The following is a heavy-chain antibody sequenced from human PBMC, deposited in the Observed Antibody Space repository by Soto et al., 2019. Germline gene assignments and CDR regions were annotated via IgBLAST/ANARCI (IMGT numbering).Heavy chain of an antibody. V-gene: IGHV4-30-2*01. CDR3: ARAKNTYYYDSSGYARPHYFDY. CDR2: IYHSGST. D-gene: IGHD3-22*01. Sequence: QLQLQESGSGLVKPSQTLSLTCAVSGGSISSGGYSWSWIRQPPGKGLEWIGYIYHSGSTYYNPSLKSRVTISVDRSKNQFSLKLSSVTAADTAVYYCARAKNTYYYDSSGYARPHYFDYWGQGTLVTVSS. J-gene: IGHJ4*02. CDR1: GGSISSGGYS.